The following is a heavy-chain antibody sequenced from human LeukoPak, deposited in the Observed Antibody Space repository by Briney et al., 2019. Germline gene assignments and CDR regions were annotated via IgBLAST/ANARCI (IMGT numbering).Heavy chain of an antibody. CDR3: ASLGYGEGDV. Sequence: GGSLRLSCAASGFIFRNYWMSWVRQAPGKGLEWVANIKEDGSEKYYVESVKGRFTISRDNAKNSLYLQMNSLRDEDTAVYYCASLGYGEGDVWGKGTTVTVSS. D-gene: IGHD2-15*01. CDR2: IKEDGSEK. V-gene: IGHV3-7*01. CDR1: GFIFRNYW. J-gene: IGHJ6*04.